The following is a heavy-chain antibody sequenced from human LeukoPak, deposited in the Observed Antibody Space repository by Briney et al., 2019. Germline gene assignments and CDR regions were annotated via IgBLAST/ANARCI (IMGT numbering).Heavy chain of an antibody. D-gene: IGHD6-19*01. CDR3: AAVARANWFDP. CDR2: IIPILGIA. CDR1: GGTFSSYA. Sequence: ASVKVSCKASGGTFSSYAISWVRQAPGQGLEWMGRIIPILGIANYAQKFRGRVTITADKSTSTAYMELSSLRSEDTAVYYCAAVARANWFDPWGQGTLVTVSS. V-gene: IGHV1-69*04. J-gene: IGHJ5*02.